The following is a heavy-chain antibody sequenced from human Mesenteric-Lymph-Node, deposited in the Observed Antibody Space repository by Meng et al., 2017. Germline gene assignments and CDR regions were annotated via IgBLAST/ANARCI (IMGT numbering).Heavy chain of an antibody. Sequence: QITLKRFGPTLVKPTQTLTLTCTFSGFSLSTSGVGVGWIRQPPGKALEWLALIYWDDDKRYSPSLKSRLTITKDTSKNQVVLTMTNMDPVDTATYYCAHRAYYYDSSGYEYWGQGTLVTVSS. D-gene: IGHD3-22*01. J-gene: IGHJ4*02. V-gene: IGHV2-5*02. CDR3: AHRAYYYDSSGYEY. CDR2: IYWDDDK. CDR1: GFSLSTSGVG.